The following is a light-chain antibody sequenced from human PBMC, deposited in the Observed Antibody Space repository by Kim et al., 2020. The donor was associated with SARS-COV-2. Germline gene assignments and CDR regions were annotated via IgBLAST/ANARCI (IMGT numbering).Light chain of an antibody. CDR2: DVS. CDR3: CSYAGNYNWV. V-gene: IGLV2-11*01. J-gene: IGLJ3*02. CDR1: SSDVGGYNY. Sequence: GQSVTISCTGTSSDVGGYNYVSWYQQHPGEAPKLMIYDVSKRPSGVPDRFSASKSDNTASLTISGLQAEDEADYYCCSYAGNYNWVFGGGTQLTVL.